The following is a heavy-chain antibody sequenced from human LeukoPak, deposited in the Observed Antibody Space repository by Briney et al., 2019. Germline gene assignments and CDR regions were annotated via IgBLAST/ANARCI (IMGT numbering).Heavy chain of an antibody. Sequence: PSETLSLTCAVYGGSFSGYYWSWIRQPPGKGLEWIGEINHSGSTNYNPSLKSRDTISVDTSKNQFSLKLSSVTAADTAVYYCARVRYYDSSGYFDYWGQGTLVTVSS. V-gene: IGHV4-34*01. D-gene: IGHD3-22*01. CDR1: GGSFSGYY. CDR2: INHSGST. J-gene: IGHJ4*02. CDR3: ARVRYYDSSGYFDY.